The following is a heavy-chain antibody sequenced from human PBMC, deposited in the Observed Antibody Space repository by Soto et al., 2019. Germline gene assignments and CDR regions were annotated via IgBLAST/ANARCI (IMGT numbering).Heavy chain of an antibody. CDR1: GGTFSSHT. J-gene: IGHJ4*02. CDR3: ARKDYPVDY. D-gene: IGHD3-16*01. V-gene: IGHV1-69*02. Sequence: SVKVSCKASGGTFSSHTISWVRQAPGQGLEWMGRIIPILGIANYAQKFQGRVTITADKSTSTAYMELRSLRSDDTAVYYCARKDYPVDYWGQGTLVTVSS. CDR2: IIPILGIA.